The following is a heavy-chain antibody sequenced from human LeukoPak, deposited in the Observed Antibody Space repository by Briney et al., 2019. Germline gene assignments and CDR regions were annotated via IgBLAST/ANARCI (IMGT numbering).Heavy chain of an antibody. CDR2: IIPIFGTA. D-gene: IGHD6-13*01. V-gene: IGHV1-69*06. CDR1: GGTFSSYA. J-gene: IGHJ4*02. CDR3: ASEDGYSSSWYYFDY. Sequence: SVKVSCKASGGTFSSYAISWVRQAPGQGLEWMGGIIPIFGTANYAQRFQGRVTITADKSTSTAYMELSSLRSEDTAVYYCASEDGYSSSWYYFDYWGQGTLVTVSS.